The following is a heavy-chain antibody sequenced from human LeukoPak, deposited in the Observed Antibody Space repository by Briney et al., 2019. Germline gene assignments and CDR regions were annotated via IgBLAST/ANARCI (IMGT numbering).Heavy chain of an antibody. J-gene: IGHJ4*02. V-gene: IGHV3-23*01. CDR1: GFTFSSYA. Sequence: GGSLRLSCAASGFTFSSYAMSWVRQAPGKGLEWVSAISGSGGSTYYADSVKGRFTITRDNSKNTLYLQMNSLRAEDTAVYYCAKDSPLGYYDSSGYLDYWGQGTLVTVSS. D-gene: IGHD3-22*01. CDR3: AKDSPLGYYDSSGYLDY. CDR2: ISGSGGST.